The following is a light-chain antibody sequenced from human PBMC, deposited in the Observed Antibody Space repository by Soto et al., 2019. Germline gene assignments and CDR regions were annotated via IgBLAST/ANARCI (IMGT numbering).Light chain of an antibody. CDR1: SSDIGGYNY. V-gene: IGLV2-14*01. CDR2: GVS. CDR3: SSYKTSSTVVA. Sequence: QSALTQPASVSGSPGQSITISCTGTSSDIGGYNYVSWYQQYPGKAPKLMIFGVSDRPSGVSNRFSGSKYGTTASLTISGLQAEDEADYYCSSYKTSSTVVAFGGGTKLTVL. J-gene: IGLJ2*01.